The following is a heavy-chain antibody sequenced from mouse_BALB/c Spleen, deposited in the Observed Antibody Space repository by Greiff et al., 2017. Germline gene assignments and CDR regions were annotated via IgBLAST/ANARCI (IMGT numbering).Heavy chain of an antibody. CDR3: GRQLEVRDY. CDR1: GFNIKDSY. V-gene: IGHV14-3*02. Sequence: EVQLQQSGAELVKPGASVKLSCTASGFNIKDSYMHWVKQRPEQGLEWIGRIDPANGNTKYDPKFQGKATITEDTSSNTAYLQLSSLTSEDTAVYYRGRQLEVRDYWGQGTTLTVSS. CDR2: IDPANGNT. J-gene: IGHJ2*01. D-gene: IGHD2-14*01.